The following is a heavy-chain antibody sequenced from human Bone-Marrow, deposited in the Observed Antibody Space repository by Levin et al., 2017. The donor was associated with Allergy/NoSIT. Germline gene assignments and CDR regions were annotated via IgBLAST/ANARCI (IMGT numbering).Heavy chain of an antibody. CDR2: IYHSGST. D-gene: IGHD6-13*01. CDR3: ARDRSLVAAAGKGCGWFDP. V-gene: IGHV4-30-2*01. CDR1: GGSISSGGYS. J-gene: IGHJ5*02. Sequence: PSETLSLTCAVSGGSISSGGYSWSWIRQPPGKGLEWIGYIYHSGSTYYNPSLKSRVTISVDRSKNQFSLKLSSVTAADTAVYYCARDRSLVAAAGKGCGWFDPWGQGTLVTVSS.